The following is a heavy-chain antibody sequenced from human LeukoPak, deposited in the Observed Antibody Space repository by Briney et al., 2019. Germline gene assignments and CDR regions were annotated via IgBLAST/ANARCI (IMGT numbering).Heavy chain of an antibody. D-gene: IGHD6-19*01. CDR2: ISSGSSTI. J-gene: IGHJ4*02. V-gene: IGHV3-48*01. CDR1: GFTFSSYS. Sequence: GRSLRLSCAASGFTFSSYSMNWVRQAPGKGLEWVSYISSGSSTIYYADSVKGRFTIPRDNAKNSLYLQMNSLRAEDTAVYYCARGADPQWVIHAYDYWGQGTLVTVSS. CDR3: ARGADPQWVIHAYDY.